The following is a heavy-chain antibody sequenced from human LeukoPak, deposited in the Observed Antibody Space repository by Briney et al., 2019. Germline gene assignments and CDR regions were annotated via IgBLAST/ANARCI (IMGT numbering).Heavy chain of an antibody. Sequence: HPGGSLRLSCAASGFTFSTYAMSWVRQAPGKGLEWVSLIGGSDGRTRYADSVKGRFTISRDNSKNTLYLEMNSLRAEDTAVYYCAKGSGSGWSGWFAPWGQGTLVTVSS. CDR3: AKGSGSGWSGWFAP. D-gene: IGHD6-19*01. J-gene: IGHJ5*02. CDR2: IGGSDGRT. CDR1: GFTFSTYA. V-gene: IGHV3-23*01.